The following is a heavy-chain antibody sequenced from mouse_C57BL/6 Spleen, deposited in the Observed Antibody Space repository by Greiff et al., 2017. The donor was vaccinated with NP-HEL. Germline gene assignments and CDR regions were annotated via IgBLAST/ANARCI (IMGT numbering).Heavy chain of an antibody. V-gene: IGHV1-50*01. CDR2: IDPSDSYT. D-gene: IGHD2-2*01. CDR1: GYTFTSYW. J-gene: IGHJ4*01. Sequence: VQLQQSGAELVKPGASVKLSCKASGYTFTSYWMQWVKQRPGQGLEWIGEIDPSDSYTNYNQKFKGKATLTVDTSSSTAYMQLSSLTSEDSAVYYCARGYESAMDYWGQGTSVTVSS. CDR3: ARGYESAMDY.